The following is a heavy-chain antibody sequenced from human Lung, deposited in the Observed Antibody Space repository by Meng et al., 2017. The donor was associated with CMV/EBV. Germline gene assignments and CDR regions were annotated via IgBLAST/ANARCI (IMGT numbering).Heavy chain of an antibody. CDR3: ARYRRGVSRGYVFRNGYFEL. J-gene: IGHJ2*01. Sequence: GESLKISCAASGFTVSSNYMNWVRQAPGKGLEWVSVIYSGGITYYADSVKGRFTISRDNSKNTLYLQMNSLRAEDTAVYYCARYRRGVSRGYVFRNGYFELWGRGTLVTVSS. CDR2: IYSGGIT. V-gene: IGHV3-53*01. CDR1: GFTVSSNY. D-gene: IGHD3-22*01.